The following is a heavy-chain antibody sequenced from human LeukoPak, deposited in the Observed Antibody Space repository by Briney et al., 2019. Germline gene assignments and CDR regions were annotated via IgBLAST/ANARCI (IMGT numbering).Heavy chain of an antibody. Sequence: GGSLRPSCVASGFTVSSNYMSWVRRAPGKGLEWVSVVYSSGTTYYADSVKGRFTISRVNSNNTLYLQMNSLRAEDTAVYYCARGPVTKFDIWGQGTILTVSS. J-gene: IGHJ3*02. CDR1: GFTVSSNY. D-gene: IGHD4-17*01. CDR3: ARGPVTKFDI. CDR2: VYSSGTT. V-gene: IGHV3-53*01.